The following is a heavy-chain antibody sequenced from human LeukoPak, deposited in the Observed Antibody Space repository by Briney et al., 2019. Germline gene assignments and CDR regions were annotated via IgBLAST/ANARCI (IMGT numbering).Heavy chain of an antibody. CDR3: ARCCSSTSCPYCD. Sequence: ASVKVSCKASGYTFTSYDINWVRQATGQGLEWMGWMNPNSGNTGYAQKFQGRVTITADKSTSTAYMELSSLRSEDTAVYYCARCCSSTSCPYCDWGQGTLVTVSS. CDR2: MNPNSGNT. J-gene: IGHJ4*02. CDR1: GYTFTSYD. V-gene: IGHV1-8*01. D-gene: IGHD2-2*01.